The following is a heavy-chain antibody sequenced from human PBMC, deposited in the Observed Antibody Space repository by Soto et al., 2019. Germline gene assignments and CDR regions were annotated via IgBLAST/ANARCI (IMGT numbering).Heavy chain of an antibody. CDR1: GGSISSSSYY. CDR3: ARYIGYSFFDY. D-gene: IGHD5-18*01. J-gene: IGHJ4*02. Sequence: SETLSLTCTVSGGSISSSSYYWGWIRQPPGKGLEWIGSIYYSGSTYYNPSLKSRVTISVDTSKNQFSLKLSSVTAADTAVYYCARYIGYSFFDYWGQGTLVTVSS. CDR2: IYYSGST. V-gene: IGHV4-39*01.